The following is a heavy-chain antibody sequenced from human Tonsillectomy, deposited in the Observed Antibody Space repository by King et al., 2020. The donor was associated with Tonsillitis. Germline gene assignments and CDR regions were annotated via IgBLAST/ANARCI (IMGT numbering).Heavy chain of an antibody. V-gene: IGHV3-23*04. D-gene: IGHD3-22*01. CDR1: GFTFSTYA. Sequence: VQLVESGGGLVQPGGSLRLSCAASGFTFSTYAMSWVRQAPGRGLVWVSPISGSAGSTYYADSVKGRFTISRDNSKNTLSLQMNSLRAEDTAVYYCAKDISVTMIATHFDYWGQGTLVTVSS. CDR3: AKDISVTMIATHFDY. J-gene: IGHJ4*02. CDR2: ISGSAGST.